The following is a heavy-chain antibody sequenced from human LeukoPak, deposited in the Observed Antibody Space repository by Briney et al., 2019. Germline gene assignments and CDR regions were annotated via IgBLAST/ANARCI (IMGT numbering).Heavy chain of an antibody. CDR3: AKAPSDNTGYRYFHH. D-gene: IGHD3-22*01. V-gene: IGHV3-23*01. CDR2: ISGGGGST. CDR1: GFTFSDYA. J-gene: IGHJ1*01. Sequence: PGGSLRLSCAASGFTFSDYAMSWVRQAPGKGLEWVSTISGGGGSTYYADSVRGRFTISRDNSKDTLSLQMNSLRAEDTAVYYCAKAPSDNTGYRYFHHWGQGTLVTVSS.